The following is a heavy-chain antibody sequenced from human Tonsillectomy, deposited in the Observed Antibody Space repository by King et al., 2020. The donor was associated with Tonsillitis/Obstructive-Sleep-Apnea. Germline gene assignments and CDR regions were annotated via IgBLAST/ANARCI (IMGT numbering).Heavy chain of an antibody. D-gene: IGHD2-8*01. J-gene: IGHJ3*02. V-gene: IGHV4-59*01. CDR2: IYYSGDT. CDR1: GGSITSYY. CDR3: AREGAVMNAFDI. Sequence: QLQESGPGLVKPSETLSLTCTVSGGSITSYYWSWIRQPPGKGLECIGYIYYSGDTNYNPSLKSRVTISVDKSKNQFSLKLSSVTAADTAVYYCAREGAVMNAFDIWGQGTMVTVSS.